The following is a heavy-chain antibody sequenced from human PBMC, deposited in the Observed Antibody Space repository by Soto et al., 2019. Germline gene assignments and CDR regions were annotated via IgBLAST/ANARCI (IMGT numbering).Heavy chain of an antibody. J-gene: IGHJ4*02. V-gene: IGHV2-70*04. CDR2: IDWDDDK. CDR1: GFSLSTHGMR. Sequence: GPTLVHPPQTLTLTCTFSGFSLSTHGMRVTWIRRPPVKALEWLARIDWDDDKFYSTSLRTRLTVSKDTSKNQVVLTMTHMDPVDTATYYRARMQLSQTGGLDXSGQGAHVTGS. D-gene: IGHD1-1*01. CDR3: ARMQLSQTGGLDX.